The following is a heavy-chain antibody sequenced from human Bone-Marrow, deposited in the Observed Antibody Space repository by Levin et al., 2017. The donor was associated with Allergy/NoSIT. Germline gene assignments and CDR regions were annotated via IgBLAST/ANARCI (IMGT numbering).Heavy chain of an antibody. Sequence: PGESLKLSCAASGFTFSSYSMNWVRQAPGKGLNWVSSITSSSSYIYYADSVKGRFTITRDNAKNSLYLQMNSLRAEDTAVYYCARGLEYSGLPWGQGTLVIVSS. D-gene: IGHD5-12*01. CDR2: ITSSSSYI. J-gene: IGHJ5*02. V-gene: IGHV3-21*01. CDR1: GFTFSSYS. CDR3: ARGLEYSGLP.